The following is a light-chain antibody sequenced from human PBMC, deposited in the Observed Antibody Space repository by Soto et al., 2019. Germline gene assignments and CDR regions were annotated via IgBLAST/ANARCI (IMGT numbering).Light chain of an antibody. Sequence: DIQMTQSPSSLSASIGDRITITCRTSQSIVNYLNWYQQKPGQAPKLLIYATSNLQSGVPSRFGGGGSATYFTVTISDLQPEDFATYYCQHSLSFGSGPTVDIK. V-gene: IGKV1-39*01. J-gene: IGKJ3*01. CDR2: ATS. CDR1: QSIVNY. CDR3: QHSLS.